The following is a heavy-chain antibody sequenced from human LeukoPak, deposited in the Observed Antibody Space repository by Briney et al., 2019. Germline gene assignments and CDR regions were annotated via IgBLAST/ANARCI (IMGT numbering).Heavy chain of an antibody. CDR2: IYYSGNT. V-gene: IGHV4-39*01. CDR1: GVSISSSNSY. Sequence: PSEALSLTCTVSGVSISSSNSYWGWIRQPPGKGLEWIGSIYYSGNTYYNASLKSQVSISIDTSKNQFSLNLSSVSAADTAVYYCARGPTTSPQYSFDYWGQGNMVTVSS. D-gene: IGHD4-17*01. CDR3: ARGPTTSPQYSFDY. J-gene: IGHJ4*02.